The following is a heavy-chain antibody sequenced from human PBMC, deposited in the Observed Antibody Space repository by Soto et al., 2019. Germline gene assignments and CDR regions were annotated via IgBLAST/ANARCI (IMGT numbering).Heavy chain of an antibody. V-gene: IGHV4-39*01. CDR2: IYYSGST. D-gene: IGHD2-15*01. Sequence: ASETLSLTCTVSGGSISSSSCYWGWIRQPPGKGLEWIGSIYYSGSTYYNPSLKSRVTISVDTSKNQFSLKLSSVTAADTAVYYCARTLGYCSGGSCYSRYYYGLDVWGQGTTVTVSS. J-gene: IGHJ6*02. CDR3: ARTLGYCSGGSCYSRYYYGLDV. CDR1: GGSISSSSCY.